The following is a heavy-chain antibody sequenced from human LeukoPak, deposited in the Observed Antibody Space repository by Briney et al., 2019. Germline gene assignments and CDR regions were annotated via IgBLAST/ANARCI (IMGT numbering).Heavy chain of an antibody. CDR3: ARSTPGTRDAFDI. D-gene: IGHD6-13*01. V-gene: IGHV3-74*01. Sequence: GGSLRLSCAASGFTFSSYWMHWVRQAPGKGLVWVSRINSDGSSTSYADSVKGRFTISRDNAKNTLYLQMSSLRAEDTAVYYCARSTPGTRDAFDIWGQGTMVTVSS. J-gene: IGHJ3*02. CDR1: GFTFSSYW. CDR2: INSDGSST.